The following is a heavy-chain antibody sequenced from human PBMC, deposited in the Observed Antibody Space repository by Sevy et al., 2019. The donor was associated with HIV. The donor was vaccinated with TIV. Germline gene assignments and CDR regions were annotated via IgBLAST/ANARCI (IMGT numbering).Heavy chain of an antibody. CDR1: GFTFISYA. J-gene: IGHJ4*02. D-gene: IGHD6-19*01. V-gene: IGHV3-23*01. CDR3: ANEHISGFY. CDR2: ISPSGGST. Sequence: GGSLRLSCAASGFTFISYAMTWVRQAPGKGLEWVSAISPSGGSTYYADSVKGRFTISRDNSKNTVELQMKSLRVEDTALHYDANEHISGFYWGQGILVTDSS.